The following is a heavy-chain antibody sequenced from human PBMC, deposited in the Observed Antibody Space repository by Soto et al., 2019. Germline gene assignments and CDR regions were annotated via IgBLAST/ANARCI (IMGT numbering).Heavy chain of an antibody. Sequence: ASVKVSCKASRYTFTSNYMHWVRQAPGQGLEWMGIINPSGGSTSYAQKFQGRVTMTRDTSTSTVYMELSSLRSEDTAVYYCARASDILTGPPSAFDIWGQGTMVTVSS. J-gene: IGHJ3*02. D-gene: IGHD3-9*01. CDR2: INPSGGST. CDR1: RYTFTSNY. CDR3: ARASDILTGPPSAFDI. V-gene: IGHV1-46*01.